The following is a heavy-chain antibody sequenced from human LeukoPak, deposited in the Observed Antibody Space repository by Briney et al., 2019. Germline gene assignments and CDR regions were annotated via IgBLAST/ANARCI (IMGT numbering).Heavy chain of an antibody. V-gene: IGHV3-48*01. Sequence: GGSLRLSCAASGFIFSTYSMNWVRQAPGKGLEWVSFISSSSNIIYYADSVKGRFTISRDSAKNPLYLQMNSLRAEDTALYYCARDGGLYGMDVWGQGTTVTVSS. D-gene: IGHD3-16*01. CDR3: ARDGGLYGMDV. CDR1: GFIFSTYS. J-gene: IGHJ6*02. CDR2: ISSSSNII.